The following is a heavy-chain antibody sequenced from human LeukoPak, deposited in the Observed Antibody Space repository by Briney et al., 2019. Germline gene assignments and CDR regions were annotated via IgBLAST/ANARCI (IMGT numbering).Heavy chain of an antibody. D-gene: IGHD3-3*01. CDR2: INPNSGGT. V-gene: IGHV1-2*02. Sequence: ASVKVSCKASGYTFTGYYMHWVRQAPGQGLEWMGWINPNSGGTNYAQKFQGRVTMTRDTSISTAYMELSRLRSDDTAVYYCARRLRPDFWSGLASFDYWGQGTLVTVSS. CDR1: GYTFTGYY. CDR3: ARRLRPDFWSGLASFDY. J-gene: IGHJ4*02.